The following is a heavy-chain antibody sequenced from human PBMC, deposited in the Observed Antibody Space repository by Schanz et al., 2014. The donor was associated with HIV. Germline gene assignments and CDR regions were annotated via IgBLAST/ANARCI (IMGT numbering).Heavy chain of an antibody. CDR3: AKGGQWLLYFDH. Sequence: QVQLVQSGPEVAQPGASVRVSCKTSGYIFTSNGISWVRQAPGQGLEWMGWISVYNGNTNYAQKVQDRVTMTTDTSTSTVYMDLKSLRSDDTAVYYCAKGGQWLLYFDHWGQGTLVTVSS. J-gene: IGHJ4*02. D-gene: IGHD6-19*01. CDR1: GYIFTSNG. CDR2: ISVYNGNT. V-gene: IGHV1-18*01.